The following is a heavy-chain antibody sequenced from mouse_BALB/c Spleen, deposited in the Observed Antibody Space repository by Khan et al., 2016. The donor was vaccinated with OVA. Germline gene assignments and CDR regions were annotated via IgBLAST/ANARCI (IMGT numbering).Heavy chain of an antibody. CDR1: GFTFSSFG. CDR2: ISSGSATI. V-gene: IGHV5-17*02. Sequence: EVELVESGGGLVQPGGSRKLSCAASGFTFSSFGMHWVRQAPEKGLEWVAYISSGSATIYYADTVKGRFTISRDNPKNTLFLHMTSLRSEDTAIYYCARSLITTWYFDVWGAGTTVTVSS. D-gene: IGHD2-4*01. J-gene: IGHJ1*01. CDR3: ARSLITTWYFDV.